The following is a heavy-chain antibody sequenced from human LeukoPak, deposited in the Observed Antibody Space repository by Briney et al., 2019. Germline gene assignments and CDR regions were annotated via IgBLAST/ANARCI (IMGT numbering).Heavy chain of an antibody. CDR2: ISGSGDST. CDR1: GISFTNFG. J-gene: IGHJ4*02. V-gene: IGHV3-23*01. Sequence: QSGWSLRLYWAASGISFTNFGMSWVRQAPGKGLDRVSGISGSGDSTYYADSVKGRFTISRDNFKNTLYLQMNNLRVEDTAVYYCAKGHSAHGTGFDGWGQGTLVIASS. CDR3: AKGHSAHGTGFDG. D-gene: IGHD1-1*01.